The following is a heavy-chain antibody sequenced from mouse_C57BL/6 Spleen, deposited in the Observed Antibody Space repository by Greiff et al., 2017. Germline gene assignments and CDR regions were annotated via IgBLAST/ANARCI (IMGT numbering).Heavy chain of an antibody. V-gene: IGHV3-1*01. D-gene: IGHD2-4*01. Sequence: VQLKESGPGMVKPSQSLSLTCTVTGYSITSGYDWHWIRHFPGNKLEWMGYISYSGSTNSNPSLKSRISITHDTSKNHFFLKLNSVTTEDTATYDCAMSYDYDRYFDVWGTGTTVTVSS. CDR3: AMSYDYDRYFDV. CDR2: ISYSGST. J-gene: IGHJ1*03. CDR1: GYSITSGYD.